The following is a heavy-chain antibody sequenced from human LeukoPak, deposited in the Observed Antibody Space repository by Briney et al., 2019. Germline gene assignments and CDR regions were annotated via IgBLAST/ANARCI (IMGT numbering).Heavy chain of an antibody. V-gene: IGHV4-4*02. CDR1: GGSIMTTNW. CDR2: VHLNGAT. J-gene: IGHJ4*02. CDR3: VRGLYGSDSY. Sequence: SETLSLTCAVSGGSIMTTNWWSWVRQPPGKGLEWIGEVHLNGATNYNPSLKSRVSMSVDKSKNQFSLTLSSVTAADTALYYCVRGLYGSDSYWGQGSLVTVSS. D-gene: IGHD1-26*01.